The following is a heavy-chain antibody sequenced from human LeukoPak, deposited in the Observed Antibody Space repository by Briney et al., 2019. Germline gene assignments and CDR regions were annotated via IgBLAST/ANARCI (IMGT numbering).Heavy chain of an antibody. CDR1: GFTFSSYA. CDR2: IYSGGST. D-gene: IGHD3-16*01. Sequence: GGSLRLSCAASGFTFSSYAMSWVRQAPGKGLEWVSVIYSGGSTYYADSVKGRFTISRDNSKNTLYLQMNSLRAEDTAVYYCARGLGTGGLLDYYYYGMDVWGQGTTVTVSS. CDR3: ARGLGTGGLLDYYYYGMDV. J-gene: IGHJ6*02. V-gene: IGHV3-53*01.